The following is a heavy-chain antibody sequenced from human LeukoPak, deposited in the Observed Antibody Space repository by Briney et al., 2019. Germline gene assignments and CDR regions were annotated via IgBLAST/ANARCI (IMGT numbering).Heavy chain of an antibody. CDR3: ARADLSPTYDYVWGSYRYGYFDY. CDR1: GYTFTGYY. D-gene: IGHD3-16*02. V-gene: IGHV1-2*02. Sequence: GASVKVSCKASGYTFTGYYMHWVRQAPGQGLEWMGWISRNSGGTNYAQMFQGRVTMTRDTSISTVYMELSRLRSDDTAVYYCARADLSPTYDYVWGSYRYGYFDYWGQGTLVTVS. CDR2: ISRNSGGT. J-gene: IGHJ4*02.